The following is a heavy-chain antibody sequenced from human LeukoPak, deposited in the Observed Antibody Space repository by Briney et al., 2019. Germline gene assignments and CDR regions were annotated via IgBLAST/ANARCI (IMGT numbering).Heavy chain of an antibody. CDR3: TRLAGGDAFDI. D-gene: IGHD2-15*01. J-gene: IGHJ3*02. CDR2: IRSKANGYTT. V-gene: IGHV3-73*01. CDR1: GFTFSGSA. Sequence: GGSLRLSCAASGFTFSGSAMHWARQASGKGLEWVGRIRSKANGYTTAYGASVKGRFTISRDDSQRATYVQMNSLKIEDTAVYYCTRLAGGDAFDIWGPGTMVTVSS.